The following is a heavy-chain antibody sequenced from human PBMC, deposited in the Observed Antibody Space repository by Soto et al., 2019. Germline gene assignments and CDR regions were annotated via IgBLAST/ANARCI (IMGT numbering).Heavy chain of an antibody. CDR1: GFTFSSYG. Sequence: WGSLRLSCAASGFTFSSYGMHWVRQAPGKGLEWVAVIWYDGSNKYYADSVKGRFTISRDNSKNTLYLQMNSLRAEDTAVYYCARDRVAAAAYYMDVWGKGTTVTVSS. J-gene: IGHJ6*03. CDR2: IWYDGSNK. D-gene: IGHD6-13*01. CDR3: ARDRVAAAAYYMDV. V-gene: IGHV3-33*01.